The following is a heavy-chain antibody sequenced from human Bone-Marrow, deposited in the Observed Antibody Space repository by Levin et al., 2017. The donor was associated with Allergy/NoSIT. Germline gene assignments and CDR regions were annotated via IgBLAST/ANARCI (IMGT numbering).Heavy chain of an antibody. V-gene: IGHV3-30*18. CDR3: AKDFHRYGQYHYYGLDV. D-gene: IGHD5-18*01. CDR2: TSYHGSDT. Sequence: GGSLRLSCEASGFTFGTYGMHWVRQAPGKGLEWVAVTSYHGSDTYYADSVKGRFTIYRDNSKNTLYLQMSSLTLEDTAVYYCAKDFHRYGQYHYYGLDVWGQGTTVTVSS. CDR1: GFTFGTYG. J-gene: IGHJ6*02.